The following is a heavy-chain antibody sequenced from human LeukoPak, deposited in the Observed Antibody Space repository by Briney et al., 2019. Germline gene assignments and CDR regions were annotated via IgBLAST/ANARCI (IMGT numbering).Heavy chain of an antibody. Sequence: GGSLRLSCAASGFAFSSNWMHWVRQAPRKGLVWVSHISTDARTITYADFVKGRFTISRDNAKNTLYLQMNSLRAEDTALYYCVRGQETAWGLDYWGQGTLVTVSS. CDR1: GFAFSSNW. V-gene: IGHV3-74*01. D-gene: IGHD3-16*01. CDR2: ISTDARTI. J-gene: IGHJ4*02. CDR3: VRGQETAWGLDY.